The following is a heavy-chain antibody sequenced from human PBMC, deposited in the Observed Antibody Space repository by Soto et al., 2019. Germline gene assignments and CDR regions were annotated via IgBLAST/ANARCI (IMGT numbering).Heavy chain of an antibody. Sequence: GGSLRLSCVASGFTFSSYAMSWVRQAPGKGLEWVSTISGSGGGSTYYADSVKGRFTISRDNSKNTLYLQMNSLRAEDTAVYYCAKVTYYYDTSVYYYFDYWGQGTQVTDSS. J-gene: IGHJ4*02. D-gene: IGHD3-22*01. V-gene: IGHV3-23*01. CDR2: ISGSGGGST. CDR1: GFTFSSYA. CDR3: AKVTYYYDTSVYYYFDY.